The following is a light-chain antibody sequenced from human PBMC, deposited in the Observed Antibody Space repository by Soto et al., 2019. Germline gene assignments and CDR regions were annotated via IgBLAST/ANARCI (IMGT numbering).Light chain of an antibody. CDR2: MND. V-gene: IGLV1-47*01. CDR3: ATWDDTLGGFVV. J-gene: IGLJ2*01. CDR1: SSNIGSHF. Sequence: QSVLTQPPAVSGTPGLRVVISCSGSSSNIGSHFVHWYQQLPGTAPKLLIYMNDHRLSGVPDRFSGSKSGTSASLAISGLRSEDEARYYCATWDDTLGGFVVFGEGTKLTVL.